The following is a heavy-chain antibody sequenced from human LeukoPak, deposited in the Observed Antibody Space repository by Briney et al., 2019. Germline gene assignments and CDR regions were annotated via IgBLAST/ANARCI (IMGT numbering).Heavy chain of an antibody. D-gene: IGHD7-27*01. CDR1: GFTFSSYG. CDR2: ISGSGGST. CDR3: ARDMGKRSPFDY. Sequence: GGSLRLSCAASGFTFSSYGMSWVRQAPGKGLEWVSAISGSGGSTYYADSVKGRFTISRDNSKNTLYLQMNSLRAEDTAVYYCARDMGKRSPFDYWGQGTLVTVSS. J-gene: IGHJ4*02. V-gene: IGHV3-23*01.